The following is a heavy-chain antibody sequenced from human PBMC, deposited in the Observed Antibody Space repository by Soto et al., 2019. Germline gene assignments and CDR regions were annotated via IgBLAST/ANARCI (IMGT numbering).Heavy chain of an antibody. V-gene: IGHV4-31*03. CDR1: GGSISSGGYY. Sequence: SETLSLTCTVSGGSISSGGYYWSWIRQHPGKGLEWIGYIYYSGSTYYNPSLKSRVTISVDTSKNQFSLKLTSVTAAGTAVYYCARGLRSVSYAFDYWGQGALVNVPQ. CDR2: IYYSGST. J-gene: IGHJ4*02. D-gene: IGHD3-10*01. CDR3: ARGLRSVSYAFDY.